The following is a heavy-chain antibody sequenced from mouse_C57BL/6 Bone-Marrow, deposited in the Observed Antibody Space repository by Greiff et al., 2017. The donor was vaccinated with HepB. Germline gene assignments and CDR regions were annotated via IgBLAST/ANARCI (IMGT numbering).Heavy chain of an antibody. V-gene: IGHV5-17*01. Sequence: EVKLVESGGGLVKPGGSLKLSCAASGFTFSDYGMHWVRQAPEKRLEWVAYISSGSSTIYYADTVKGRFTISRDNAKNTLFLQMTSLRSEDTAMYYCAGQLGYYAMDYWGQGTSVTVSS. J-gene: IGHJ4*01. CDR3: AGQLGYYAMDY. CDR1: GFTFSDYG. CDR2: ISSGSSTI. D-gene: IGHD3-2*01.